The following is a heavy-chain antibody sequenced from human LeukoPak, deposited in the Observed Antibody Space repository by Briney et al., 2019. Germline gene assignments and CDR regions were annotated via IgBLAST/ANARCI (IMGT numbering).Heavy chain of an antibody. CDR2: IRSKAYGGTT. CDR3: TRVKRGILPGSGAFDI. V-gene: IGHV3-49*04. J-gene: IGHJ3*02. CDR1: GFTFGDYA. D-gene: IGHD3-9*01. Sequence: PGRSLRLSCTASGFTFGDYAMSWVRQAPGKGLEWVGFIRSKAYGGTTEYAASVKGRFTISRDDSKSIAYLQMNSLKTEDTAVYYCTRVKRGILPGSGAFDIWGQGTMVTVSS.